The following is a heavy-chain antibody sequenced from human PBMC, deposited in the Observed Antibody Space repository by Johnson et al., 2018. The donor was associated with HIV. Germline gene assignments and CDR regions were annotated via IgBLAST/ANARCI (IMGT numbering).Heavy chain of an antibody. CDR2: TSYDGGNT. J-gene: IGHJ3*02. CDR1: GFTFSTYG. CDR3: ARERDYYDSFWLDHDAFDI. D-gene: IGHD3-22*01. V-gene: IGHV3-30*19. Sequence: QVQLVESGGGVVQPGRSLRLSCAASGFTFSTYGMHWVRQAPGKGLEWVAVTSYDGGNTYYADSVKGRLTISRDNSKNTVYLQMNSLRAEDTAVYYWARERDYYDSFWLDHDAFDIWGQGTMVTVSS.